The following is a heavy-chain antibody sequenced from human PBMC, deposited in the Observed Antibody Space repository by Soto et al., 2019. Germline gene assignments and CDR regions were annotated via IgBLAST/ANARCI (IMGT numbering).Heavy chain of an antibody. V-gene: IGHV1-18*01. J-gene: IGHJ6*03. CDR2: IIAYNGNT. Sequence: QVQLLQSGAEVKKPGASVKVYCKASGYTFTKYGITWVRQAPGQGLEWMGWIIAYNGNTHYTQRLQGRVTMNTATSTSTAYMELRGLRSDDTAVYYCAKVRQLFCYFYSYMDVWGKWTTVTVSS. D-gene: IGHD6-6*01. CDR1: GYTFTKYG. CDR3: AKVRQLFCYFYSYMDV.